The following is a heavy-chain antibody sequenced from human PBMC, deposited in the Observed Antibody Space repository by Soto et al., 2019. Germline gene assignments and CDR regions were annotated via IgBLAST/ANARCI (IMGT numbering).Heavy chain of an antibody. CDR1: GFTFSHAW. CDR3: CVIKRRDQYSTSGYWFDP. J-gene: IGHJ5*02. D-gene: IGHD4-4*01. Sequence: GGSLRLSCAASGFTFSHAWKSWVRQAPGKGLEWAGRIKSKADGETKDYGAPVRGRFTISRDDSQDILYLHMNSLRIEDTAVYYCCVIKRRDQYSTSGYWFDPWGPGTLVTVSS. CDR2: IKSKADGETK. V-gene: IGHV3-15*01.